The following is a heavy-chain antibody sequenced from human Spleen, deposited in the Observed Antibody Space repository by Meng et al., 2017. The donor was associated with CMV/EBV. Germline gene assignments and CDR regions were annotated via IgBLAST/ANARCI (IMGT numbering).Heavy chain of an antibody. CDR1: GYTFTGYY. CDR2: INPNSGDT. J-gene: IGHJ5*01. CDR3: ARAGFVVVPAAIRDS. V-gene: IGHV1-2*02. Sequence: ASVKVSCKASGYTFTGYYIHWVLQAPGQGLEWMGWINPNSGDTNYAQKFQGRGTMTRDTSNSTAYMEVSRLRSADTAVYYCARAGFVVVPAAIRDSWGQGTLVTVSS. D-gene: IGHD2-2*01.